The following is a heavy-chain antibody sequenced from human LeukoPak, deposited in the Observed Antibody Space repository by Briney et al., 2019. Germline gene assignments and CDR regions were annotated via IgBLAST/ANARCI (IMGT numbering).Heavy chain of an antibody. D-gene: IGHD6-19*01. Sequence: SETLSLTCTASGVSISTDLYYWTWIRPPAGKGLEWLGRIYSNGWTDYNPPLKSRVSISIDTSKNHFSLKMSLATAADTALYYCARGSGWNSFDPWGQGTLVTVSS. CDR3: ARGSGWNSFDP. CDR1: GVSISTDLYY. CDR2: IYSNGWT. V-gene: IGHV4-61*02. J-gene: IGHJ5*02.